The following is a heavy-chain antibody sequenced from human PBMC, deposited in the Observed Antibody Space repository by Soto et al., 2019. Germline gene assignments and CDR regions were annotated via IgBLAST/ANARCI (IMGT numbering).Heavy chain of an antibody. Sequence: GASVKVSCKASGGTFSSYAISWVRQAPGQGLEWMGGIIPIFGTANYAQKFQGRVTITADESTSTAYMELSSLRSEDTAVYYCARDSSRRDGYKTEHYFDYWGQGILVTVSS. V-gene: IGHV1-69*13. CDR3: ARDSSRRDGYKTEHYFDY. CDR1: GGTFSSYA. J-gene: IGHJ4*02. CDR2: IIPIFGTA. D-gene: IGHD5-12*01.